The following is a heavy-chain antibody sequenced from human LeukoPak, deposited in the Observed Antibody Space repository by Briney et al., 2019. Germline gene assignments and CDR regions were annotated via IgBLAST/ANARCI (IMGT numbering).Heavy chain of an antibody. J-gene: IGHJ3*02. V-gene: IGHV4-59*01. CDR1: GGPISSYY. Sequence: SETLSLTCTVSGGPISSYYWSWIRQPPGKGLEWIGYIYYSGSTNYNPSLKSRVTISVDTSKNQFSLKLSSVTAADTAVYYCARDGVWGAFDIWGQGTMVTVSS. D-gene: IGHD3-16*01. CDR3: ARDGVWGAFDI. CDR2: IYYSGST.